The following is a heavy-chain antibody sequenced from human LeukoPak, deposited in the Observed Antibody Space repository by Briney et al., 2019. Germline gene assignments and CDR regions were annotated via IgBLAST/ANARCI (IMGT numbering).Heavy chain of an antibody. CDR3: TTNGYYYYGMDV. CDR2: IKSKTDGGTT. J-gene: IGHJ6*02. V-gene: IGHV3-15*07. D-gene: IGHD2-8*01. Sequence: PGGSLRLSCTVSGFTFSDHYIEWVRQAPGKGLEWVGRIKSKTDGGTTDYAAPVKGRFTISRDDSKNTLYLQMNSLKTEDTAVYYCTTNGYYYYGMDVWGQGTTVTVSS. CDR1: GFTFSDHY.